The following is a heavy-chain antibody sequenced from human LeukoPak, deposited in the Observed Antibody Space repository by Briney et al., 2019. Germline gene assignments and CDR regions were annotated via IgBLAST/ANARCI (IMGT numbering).Heavy chain of an antibody. CDR1: GFTFSTYA. J-gene: IGHJ4*02. CDR2: ISGRGDTT. D-gene: IGHD3-16*02. V-gene: IGHV3-23*01. Sequence: GGSLRLSCAASGFTFSTYAMNWVRRAPGKGLEWVSAISGRGDTTLYTDSVKGRFTISRDNSKNTLYLQMNRLRADDTAVYYCARDQIPYRNFDYWGQGTLVAVSS. CDR3: ARDQIPYRNFDY.